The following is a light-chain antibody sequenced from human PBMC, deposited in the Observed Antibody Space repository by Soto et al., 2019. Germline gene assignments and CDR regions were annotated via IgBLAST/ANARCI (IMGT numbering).Light chain of an antibody. CDR3: QQTNSYPIT. Sequence: EIQLTYSPSFLSASVGDRVTITCLASQDISSSLAWYQQKPGKAPKVLIHAASTLQSGVPSRFSGSGSGTEFTLTINSLQPEDFATYYCQQTNSYPITFGQGTQLDIK. CDR2: AAS. J-gene: IGKJ5*01. V-gene: IGKV1-9*01. CDR1: QDISSS.